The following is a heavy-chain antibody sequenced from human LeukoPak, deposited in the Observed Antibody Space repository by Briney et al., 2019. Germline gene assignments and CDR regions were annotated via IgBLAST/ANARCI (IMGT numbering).Heavy chain of an antibody. V-gene: IGHV4-61*01. D-gene: IGHD4-11*01. CDR2: IYYSGST. Sequence: SETLSLTCTVSGGSVSSGSYYWSWIRQPPGMGLEWIGYIYYSGSTNYNPSLKSRVTISVDTSKNQFSLKLSSVTAADTAVYYCARFLTTVTTTGFDWFDPWGQGTLVTVSS. CDR3: ARFLTTVTTTGFDWFDP. CDR1: GGSVSSGSYY. J-gene: IGHJ5*02.